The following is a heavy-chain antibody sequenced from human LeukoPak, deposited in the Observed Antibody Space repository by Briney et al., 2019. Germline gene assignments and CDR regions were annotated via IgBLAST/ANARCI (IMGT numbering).Heavy chain of an antibody. Sequence: GGSLRLSCAASGFTFSSYSMNWVRQAPGKGLEWVSSISSSSSYIYYADSVKGRFTISRDNAKNSLYLQMNSLRAEATAVYYCARGSRQTYYDILTGYYIRYDAFDIWGQGTMVTVSS. CDR1: GFTFSSYS. D-gene: IGHD3-9*01. CDR2: ISSSSSYI. CDR3: ARGSRQTYYDILTGYYIRYDAFDI. J-gene: IGHJ3*02. V-gene: IGHV3-21*01.